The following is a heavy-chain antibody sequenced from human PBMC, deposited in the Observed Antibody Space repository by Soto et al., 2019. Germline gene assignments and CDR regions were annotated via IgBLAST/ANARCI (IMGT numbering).Heavy chain of an antibody. J-gene: IGHJ5*02. V-gene: IGHV4-59*08. CDR1: GGSISSYY. CDR3: ARQDINRAVRGALDP. CDR2: IYYSGST. Sequence: QVQLQESGPGLVKPSETLSLTCTVSGGSISSYYWSWIRQPPGKGLEWIGYIYYSGSTNYNPSPNSRVTTAVNPSKNQFSLKLSSVTAADTAVYYCARQDINRAVRGALDPWGQGTLVTVSS. D-gene: IGHD3-10*01.